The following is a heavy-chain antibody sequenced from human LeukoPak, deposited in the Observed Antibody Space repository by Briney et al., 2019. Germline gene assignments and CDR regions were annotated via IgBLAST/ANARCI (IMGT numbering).Heavy chain of an antibody. CDR3: ARESFRDFWSGYYPGGDYYYGMDV. CDR1: GGTFSSYA. V-gene: IGHV1-69*13. D-gene: IGHD3-3*01. CDR2: IIPIFGTA. J-gene: IGHJ6*02. Sequence: SVNVSCKASGGTFSSYAISWVRQAPGQGLEWMGGIIPIFGTANYAQKFQGRVTITADESTSTAYMELSSLRSEDTAVYYRARESFRDFWSGYYPGGDYYYGMDVWGQGTTVTVSS.